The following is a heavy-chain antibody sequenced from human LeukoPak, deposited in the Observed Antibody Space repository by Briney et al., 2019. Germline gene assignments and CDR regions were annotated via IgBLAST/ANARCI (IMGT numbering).Heavy chain of an antibody. CDR2: ISSSGSTI. CDR1: GFTFSSYE. CDR3: ARAPTRYYFDY. J-gene: IGHJ4*02. V-gene: IGHV3-48*03. Sequence: GGSLRHPCAASGFTFSSYEMNWVRQAPGKGLEWVSYISSSGSTIYYADSVKGRFTISRDNAKNSLYLQMNSLRAEDTAVYYCARAPTRYYFDYWGQGTLVTVSS.